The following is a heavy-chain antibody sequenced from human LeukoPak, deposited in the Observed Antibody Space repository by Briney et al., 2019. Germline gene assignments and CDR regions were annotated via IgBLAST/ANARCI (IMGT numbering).Heavy chain of an antibody. Sequence: GASVKVSCKASGYTFTSYGISWVRQAPGQGLEWMGWISAYNGNTNYAQKLQGRVTMTTDTSTSTAYMELRSLRSDDTAVYYCARDHRLSQGRDYAHRNIVVVVAALDAFDIWGQGTMVTVSS. V-gene: IGHV1-18*01. CDR1: GYTFTSYG. J-gene: IGHJ3*02. CDR2: ISAYNGNT. CDR3: ARDHRLSQGRDYAHRNIVVVVAALDAFDI. D-gene: IGHD2-15*01.